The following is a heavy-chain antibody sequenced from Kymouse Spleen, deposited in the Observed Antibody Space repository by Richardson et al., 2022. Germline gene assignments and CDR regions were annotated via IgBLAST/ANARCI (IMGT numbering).Heavy chain of an antibody. V-gene: IGHV4-34*01. CDR3: ARDRYNWNYYYYYGMDV. Sequence: QVQLQQWGAGLLKPSETLSLTCAVYGGSFSGYYWSWIRQPPGKGLEWIGEINHSGSTNYNPSLKSRVTISVDTSKNQFSLKLSSVTAADTAVYYCARDRYNWNYYYYYGMDVWGQGTTVTVSS. J-gene: IGHJ6*02. CDR2: INHSGST. CDR1: GGSFSGYY. D-gene: IGHD1-20*01,IGHD1-7*01.